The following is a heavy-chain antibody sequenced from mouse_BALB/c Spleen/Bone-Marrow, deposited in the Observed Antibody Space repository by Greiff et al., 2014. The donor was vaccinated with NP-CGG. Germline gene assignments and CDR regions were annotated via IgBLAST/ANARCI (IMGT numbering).Heavy chain of an antibody. Sequence: VQLQQPGAELVKPGASVKLSCTGSGFNIKDTYMHWVKQRLEQGLEWIGRIAPANGNTKYDPKFQGKATITADTSSNTAYLQRSSLTSEDTAVYYWVRSPGEVNYWGQGTLVTVSA. CDR3: VRSPGEVNY. CDR2: IAPANGNT. V-gene: IGHV14-3*02. CDR1: GFNIKDTY. D-gene: IGHD1-3*01. J-gene: IGHJ3*01.